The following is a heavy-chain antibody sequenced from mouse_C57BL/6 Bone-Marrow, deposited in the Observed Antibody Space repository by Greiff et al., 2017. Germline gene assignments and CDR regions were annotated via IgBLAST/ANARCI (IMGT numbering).Heavy chain of an antibody. CDR2: IDPETGGT. CDR1: GYTFTDYE. J-gene: IGHJ3*01. D-gene: IGHD3-2*02. CDR3: TRDSSGGAY. V-gene: IGHV1-15*01. Sequence: VKLQESGAELVRPGASVPLSCKASGYTFTDYEMHWVKQTPVHGLEWIGAIDPETGGTAYNQKFKGKARLTADKSSSTAYMELRSLTSEDSAVYYCTRDSSGGAYWGQGTLVTVSA.